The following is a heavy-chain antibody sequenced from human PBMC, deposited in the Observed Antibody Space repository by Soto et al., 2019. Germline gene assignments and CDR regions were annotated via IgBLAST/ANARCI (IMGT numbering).Heavy chain of an antibody. V-gene: IGHV3-33*01. CDR2: IWYDGSNK. CDR1: GFTFSSYG. J-gene: IGHJ4*02. D-gene: IGHD2-21*02. CDR3: ARDSAVVTAFDY. Sequence: GSLRLSCAASGFTFSSYGMHCVRQAPGKGLEWVAVIWYDGSNKYYADSVKGRFTISRDNSKNTLYLQMNSLRAEDTAVYYCARDSAVVTAFDYWGQGTLVTVSS.